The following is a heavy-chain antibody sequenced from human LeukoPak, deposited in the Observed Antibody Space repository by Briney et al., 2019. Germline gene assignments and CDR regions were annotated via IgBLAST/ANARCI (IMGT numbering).Heavy chain of an antibody. J-gene: IGHJ6*02. Sequence: PGGSLRLSCAASGFTVSSNYMSWVRQAPGKGLEWVSVIYSGGSTYYADSVKGRFTISRDNSKNTLYLQMNSLRAEDTAVYYCARFSYGDYFYYYYGMDVWGQGTRSPSP. CDR2: IYSGGST. CDR1: GFTVSSNY. CDR3: ARFSYGDYFYYYYGMDV. V-gene: IGHV3-53*01. D-gene: IGHD4-17*01.